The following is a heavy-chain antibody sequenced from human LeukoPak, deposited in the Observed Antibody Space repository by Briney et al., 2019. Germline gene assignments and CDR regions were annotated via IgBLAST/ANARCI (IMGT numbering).Heavy chain of an antibody. V-gene: IGHV4-4*07. CDR2: IYTSGST. Sequence: SEPLSLTCSVSGGSPSSYHWSWLRQPAGKGVEWIGRIYTSGSTHYNPSLKSRVTMSVDTSKNQFSVKLSSVTAADRAVYYWVRDRHSGSSRRDAFDIWGQGTMVTVSP. D-gene: IGHD1-26*01. CDR3: VRDRHSGSSRRDAFDI. CDR1: GGSPSSYH. J-gene: IGHJ3*02.